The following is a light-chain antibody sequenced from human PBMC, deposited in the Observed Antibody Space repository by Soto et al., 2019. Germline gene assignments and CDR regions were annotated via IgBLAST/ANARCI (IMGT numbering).Light chain of an antibody. J-gene: IGLJ1*01. Sequence: QSALTQPPSASASPRPSVVITFIGSSKDVGGYKYVSSYQQRTGKAPKRMIYEVKKRPSGVPDRFSGSKSGNTASLTVSGLQAEDEADYYCSSYAGSSNVFGTGTKGTVL. CDR1: SKDVGGYKY. CDR2: EVK. V-gene: IGLV2-8*01. CDR3: SSYAGSSNV.